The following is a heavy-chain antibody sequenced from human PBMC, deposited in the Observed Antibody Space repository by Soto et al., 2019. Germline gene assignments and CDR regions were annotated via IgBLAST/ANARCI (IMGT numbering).Heavy chain of an antibody. CDR2: IWYDGSKK. V-gene: IGHV3-33*01. Sequence: QVQVVESGGGVVQPGRSLRLSCAASGFTFSSFGMHWVRQAPGKGLEWVSLIWYDGSKKSYGDSVKGRFTISRDTSRNTVYLQMNGLRADATAVYYSARDASYYSLWSGYYPSRNGMDVWGQGTTVTVSS. D-gene: IGHD3-3*01. CDR3: ARDASYYSLWSGYYPSRNGMDV. CDR1: GFTFSSFG. J-gene: IGHJ6*02.